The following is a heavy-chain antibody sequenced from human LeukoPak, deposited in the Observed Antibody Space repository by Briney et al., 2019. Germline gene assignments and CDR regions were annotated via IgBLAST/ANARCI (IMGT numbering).Heavy chain of an antibody. V-gene: IGHV3-53*01. CDR2: IYSGGST. Sequence: PGGSLRLSCAASGFTVSSNYMSWVRQAPGKGLEWVSVIYSGGSTYYADSVKGRFIISRDNSKNTLYLQMNSLRAEDTAVYYCARINRQQLVLDYWGQGTLVTVSS. J-gene: IGHJ4*02. CDR1: GFTVSSNY. D-gene: IGHD6-13*01. CDR3: ARINRQQLVLDY.